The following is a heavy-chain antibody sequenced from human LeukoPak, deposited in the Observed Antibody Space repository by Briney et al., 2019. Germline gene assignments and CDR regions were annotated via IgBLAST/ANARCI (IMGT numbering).Heavy chain of an antibody. CDR2: INPISGGT. V-gene: IGHV1-2*02. J-gene: IGHJ4*02. Sequence: SVKVSCKASGYTFNGYYMDWVRQAPGQGLEWMGWINPISGGTNYAQKFQGRVTMTRDTSISTAYMELSRLRSDDTAVYYCARVPNWGFDYWGQGALVTVSS. CDR1: GYTFNGYY. CDR3: ARVPNWGFDY. D-gene: IGHD7-27*01.